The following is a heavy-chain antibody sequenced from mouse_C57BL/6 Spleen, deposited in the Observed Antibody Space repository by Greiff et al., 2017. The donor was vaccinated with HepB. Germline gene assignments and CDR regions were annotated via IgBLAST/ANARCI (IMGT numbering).Heavy chain of an antibody. V-gene: IGHV5-4*03. CDR1: GFTFSSYA. J-gene: IGHJ2*01. CDR3: ARQLRLLYYFDY. D-gene: IGHD3-2*02. CDR2: ISDGGSYT. Sequence: EVKLEESGGGLVKPGGSLKLSCAASGFTFSSYAMSWVRQTPEKRLEWVATISDGGSYTYYPDNVKGRFTISRDNAKNNLYLQMSHLKSEDTAMYYCARQLRLLYYFDYWGQGTTLTVSS.